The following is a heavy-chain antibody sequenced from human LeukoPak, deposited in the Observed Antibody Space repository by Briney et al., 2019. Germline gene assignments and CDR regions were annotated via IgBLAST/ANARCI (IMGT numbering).Heavy chain of an antibody. Sequence: GSLRLSCAASGFTFSDYYMSWIRQPPGKGLEWIGCIYYSGSTYYNPSLKSRVTISVDTSKNQFSLKLSSVTAADTAVYYCARAGYYDFWSGTNWFDPWGQGTLVTVSS. J-gene: IGHJ5*02. D-gene: IGHD3-3*01. V-gene: IGHV4-38-2*01. CDR2: IYYSGST. CDR3: ARAGYYDFWSGTNWFDP. CDR1: GFTFSDYY.